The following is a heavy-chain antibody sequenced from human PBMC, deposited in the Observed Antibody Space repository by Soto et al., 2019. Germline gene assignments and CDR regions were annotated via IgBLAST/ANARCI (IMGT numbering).Heavy chain of an antibody. CDR2: ISNDGGGK. CDR3: ARDQCFGGGTICYYFDF. CDR1: GFTFTTYA. Sequence: QVQLVESGGGVGQPGRSLRLSCAASGFTFTTYALHWVRLAPGKGLEWVAFISNDGGGKYYADSVKGRFTISRDNSKNTLYLHMNSLRSDDTAVYYCARDQCFGGGTICYYFDFWGQGTLVTVSS. J-gene: IGHJ4*02. V-gene: IGHV3-30*04. D-gene: IGHD3-3*01.